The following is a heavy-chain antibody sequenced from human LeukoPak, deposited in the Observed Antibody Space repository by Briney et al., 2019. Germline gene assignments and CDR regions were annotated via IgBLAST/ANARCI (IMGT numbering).Heavy chain of an antibody. CDR3: TKDVSAGGLDR. CDR2: IDWNSGRI. Sequence: GGSLRLSCAASGFTFDGFAMHWVRQAPGKGLEWVSGIDWNSGRIGYADSVKGRFTISRDNAKNSLDLQMNSLRVEDTALYYCTKDVSAGGLDRWGQGTLVTVSS. V-gene: IGHV3-9*01. J-gene: IGHJ5*02. CDR1: GFTFDGFA. D-gene: IGHD6-13*01.